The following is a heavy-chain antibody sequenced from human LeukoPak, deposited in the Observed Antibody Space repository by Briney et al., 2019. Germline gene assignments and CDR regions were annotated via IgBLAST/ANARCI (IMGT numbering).Heavy chain of an antibody. J-gene: IGHJ5*02. Sequence: ASVKVSCKASGGTFSSYAISWVRQAPGQGLEWMGRIIPIFGTANYAQKFQGRVTITADKSTSTAYMELSSLRSEDTAVYYCAREFVSDWATTVITVFAKTVGIGLDPWGQGTLVTVSS. CDR3: AREFVSDWATTVITVFAKTVGIGLDP. V-gene: IGHV1-69*06. CDR2: IIPIFGTA. D-gene: IGHD4-11*01. CDR1: GGTFSSYA.